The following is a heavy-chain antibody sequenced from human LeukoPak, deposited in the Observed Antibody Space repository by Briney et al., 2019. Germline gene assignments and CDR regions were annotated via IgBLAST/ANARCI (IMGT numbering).Heavy chain of an antibody. CDR1: GFTFSTYS. D-gene: IGHD3-22*01. V-gene: IGHV3-48*01. J-gene: IGHJ4*02. CDR3: ARGSTYYDSSGQVPFDY. CDR2: ISSSSTI. Sequence: PGGSLRLSCAASGFTFSTYSMNWVRQAPGKGLEWVSYISSSSTIYYADSVKGRSTISRDNAKNSLYLQMNSLRAEDTAVYYCARGSTYYDSSGQVPFDYWGQGTLVTVSS.